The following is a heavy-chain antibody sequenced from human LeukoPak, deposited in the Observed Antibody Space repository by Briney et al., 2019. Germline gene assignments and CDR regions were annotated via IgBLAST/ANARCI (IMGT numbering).Heavy chain of an antibody. CDR3: ARLGITGTNH. V-gene: IGHV3-21*01. Sequence: GGSLRLSCAASGFTFSSYSMNWVRQAPGKGLEWVSSISSSSSYIYYADSVKGRFTISRYNAKNSLYLQMNSLRAEDTAVYYCARLGITGTNHWGQGTLVTVSS. CDR1: GFTFSSYS. CDR2: ISSSSSYI. J-gene: IGHJ5*02. D-gene: IGHD1-20*01.